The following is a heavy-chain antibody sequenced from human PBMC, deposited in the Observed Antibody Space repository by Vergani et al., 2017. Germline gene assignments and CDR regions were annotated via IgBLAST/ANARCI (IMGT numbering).Heavy chain of an antibody. CDR2: ISFNSGSL. CDR3: ASGSSYYYYYMDV. CDR1: GFTFDDYA. V-gene: IGHV3-9*01. J-gene: IGHJ6*03. Sequence: EVQLVESGGGLVQPGRSLRLSCAASGFTFDDYAMHWVRQAPGKGLLWVSGISFNSGSLGYADSVKGRFTISRDNAKNSLYLQMNSLRAEDTALYYCASGSSYYYYYMDVWGKGTTVTVSS. D-gene: IGHD2-15*01.